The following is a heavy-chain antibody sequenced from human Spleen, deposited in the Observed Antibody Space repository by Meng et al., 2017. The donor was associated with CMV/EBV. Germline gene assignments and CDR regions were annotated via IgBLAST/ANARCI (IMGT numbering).Heavy chain of an antibody. D-gene: IGHD2-2*01. CDR1: RFSFTTYG. J-gene: IGHJ5*02. CDR2: ISYEGSNT. CDR3: TKGSWRCSSTTCSES. Sequence: GGSLRLSCTASRFSFTTYGMHWVRQAPGKGLEWVALISYEGSNTKYRDSVKGRFTISRDNSRNKVYLQLNSLRTEDTAIYYCTKGSWRCSSTTCSESWGQGTLVTVSS. V-gene: IGHV3-30*18.